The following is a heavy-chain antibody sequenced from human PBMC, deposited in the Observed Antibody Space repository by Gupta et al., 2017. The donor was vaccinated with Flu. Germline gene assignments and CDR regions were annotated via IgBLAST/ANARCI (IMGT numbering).Heavy chain of an antibody. CDR1: GGSISSSSYY. J-gene: IGHJ4*02. Sequence: QLQLQESGPGLVTPSETLSLTCTVSGGSISSSSYYWGWIRQPPGKGLEWIGSIYYSGSTYYNPSLKSRVTISVDTSKNQFSLKLSSVTAADTAVYYCARHWRGGWLYYFDYWGQGTLVTVSS. CDR2: IYYSGST. CDR3: ARHWRGGWLYYFDY. D-gene: IGHD6-19*01. V-gene: IGHV4-39*01.